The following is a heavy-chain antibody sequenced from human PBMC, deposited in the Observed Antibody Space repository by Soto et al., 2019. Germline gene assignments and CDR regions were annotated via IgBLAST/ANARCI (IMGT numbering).Heavy chain of an antibody. D-gene: IGHD3-9*01. V-gene: IGHV4-34*01. J-gene: IGHJ2*01. CDR2: INDRGSI. CDR3: ARESHDILTGPPWVWYFDL. Sequence: QVQLQQWGAGPLSPLETLSLTCGVSGGSFSGYYWAWIRQSPGKGLEWIGEINDRGSINYNPSLTSRVSISVDTSKNHYSLNLRSVTAADTAVYYCARESHDILTGPPWVWYFDLWGRGTLVTVSS. CDR1: GGSFSGYY.